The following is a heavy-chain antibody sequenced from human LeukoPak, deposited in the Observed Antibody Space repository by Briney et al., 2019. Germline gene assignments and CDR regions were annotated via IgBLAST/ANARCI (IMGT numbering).Heavy chain of an antibody. D-gene: IGHD2/OR15-2a*01. CDR3: ARDLPFED. CDR2: IHPSSGAT. Sequence: ASVKVSCKASGYTFIACHMHWVGQAPGQGLEWMGRIHPSSGATNYAQRFQGRVTLTRDTSINTAYMELSRLTSDDTAVYYCARDLPFEDWGQGTLVTVSS. CDR1: GYTFIACH. V-gene: IGHV1-2*06. J-gene: IGHJ4*02.